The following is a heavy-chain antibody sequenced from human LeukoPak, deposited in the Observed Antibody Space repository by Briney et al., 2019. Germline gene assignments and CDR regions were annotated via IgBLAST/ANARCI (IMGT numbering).Heavy chain of an antibody. CDR2: IYTSGST. D-gene: IGHD3-22*01. Sequence: SETLSLTCTVSGGSISSYYWSWIRQPAGKGLEWIGRIYTSGSTNYNPSLKSRVTMSVDTSKNQSSLKLSSVTAADTAVYYCARDFVSGYSNWFDPWGQGTLVTVSS. CDR3: ARDFVSGYSNWFDP. V-gene: IGHV4-4*07. CDR1: GGSISSYY. J-gene: IGHJ5*02.